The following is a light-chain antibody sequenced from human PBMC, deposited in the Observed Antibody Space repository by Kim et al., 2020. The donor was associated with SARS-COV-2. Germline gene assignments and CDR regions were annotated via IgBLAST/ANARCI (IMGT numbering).Light chain of an antibody. V-gene: IGKV3-15*01. J-gene: IGKJ1*01. CDR2: AAS. CDR1: QSISNN. Sequence: EIVMTQSPATLSVSPGERATLSCRASQSISNNLAWYQQKPGQAPRLLIYAASTRATGIPARFSGSGSGTEFTLTISSLQSGDFGVYFCQQYNYWRTFGQGTKVDIK. CDR3: QQYNYWRT.